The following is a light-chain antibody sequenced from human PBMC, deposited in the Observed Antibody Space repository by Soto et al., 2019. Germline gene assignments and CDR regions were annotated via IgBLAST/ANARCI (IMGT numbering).Light chain of an antibody. CDR1: SSDVGGYNY. CDR2: DVS. Sequence: QSALTQPASVSGSPGQSITIPCTGTSSDVGGYNYVSWYQQHPGKAPKLMIYDVSNRPSGVSNRFSGSKSGNTASLTISGLQAEDEADYYCSSYTRSSTLWVFGTGTKLTVL. CDR3: SSYTRSSTLWV. V-gene: IGLV2-14*01. J-gene: IGLJ1*01.